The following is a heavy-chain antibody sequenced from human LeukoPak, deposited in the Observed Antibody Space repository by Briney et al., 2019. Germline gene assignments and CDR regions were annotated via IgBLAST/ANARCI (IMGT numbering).Heavy chain of an antibody. CDR2: ISQDGSQK. CDR3: ARSKVVAEAGKSWFDP. V-gene: IGHV3-7*01. Sequence: PGGPLRLSCAASGFSFSKYWMNWVRQAPGKGLEWVATISQDGSQKYLADFVKGRFTISRDNARNSLYLQMSSLRGDDTAVYYCARSKVVAEAGKSWFDPWGQGTRVTVTS. J-gene: IGHJ5*01. D-gene: IGHD6-13*01. CDR1: GFSFSKYW.